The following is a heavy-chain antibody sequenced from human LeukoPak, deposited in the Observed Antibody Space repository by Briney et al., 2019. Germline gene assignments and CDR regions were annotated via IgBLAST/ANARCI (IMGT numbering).Heavy chain of an antibody. J-gene: IGHJ4*02. V-gene: IGHV3-30*02. CDR3: AKDRNSGSYRYFDY. CDR1: GFTFSYYS. Sequence: PGGSLRLSCAASGFTFSYYSMNWVRQAPGKGLEWVAFIRYDGSNKYYADSVKGRFTISRDNSKNTLYLQMNSLRAEDTAVYYCAKDRNSGSYRYFDYWGQGTLVTVSS. CDR2: IRYDGSNK. D-gene: IGHD1-26*01.